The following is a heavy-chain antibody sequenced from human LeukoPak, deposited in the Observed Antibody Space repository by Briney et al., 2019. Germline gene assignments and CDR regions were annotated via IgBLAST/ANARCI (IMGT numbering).Heavy chain of an antibody. V-gene: IGHV4-39*01. D-gene: IGHD6-13*01. Sequence: SETLSLTCTVSGGSISSSSYYWGWIRQPPGKGLEWIGSIYYSGSTYYNPSLRSRVTISVDTSKNQFSLKLSSVTAADTAVYYCARMSSSSYGGFDYWGQGTLVTVSS. CDR3: ARMSSSSYGGFDY. CDR2: IYYSGST. CDR1: GGSISSSSYY. J-gene: IGHJ4*02.